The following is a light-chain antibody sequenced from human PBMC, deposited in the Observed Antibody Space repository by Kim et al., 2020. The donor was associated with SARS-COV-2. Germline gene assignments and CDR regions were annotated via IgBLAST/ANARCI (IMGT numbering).Light chain of an antibody. V-gene: IGKV3-11*01. CDR2: DAS. J-gene: IGKJ4*01. CDR1: QSVSSY. CDR3: QQRSNWPPL. Sequence: LSPGERATLSCRASQSVSSYLAWYQQKPGQAPRLLIYDASNRATGIPARFSGSGSGTDFTLTINSLEPEDFAVYYCQQRSNWPPLFGGGTKVDIK.